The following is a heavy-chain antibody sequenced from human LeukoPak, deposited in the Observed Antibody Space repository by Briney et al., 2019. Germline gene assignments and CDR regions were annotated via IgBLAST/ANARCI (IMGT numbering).Heavy chain of an antibody. CDR3: ARDLIFGSGSLDY. Sequence: GGSLRLSCAACGITFRSHWMHWVRRDRGKGLIWVARISGDGGSTNCAVCVEGRFTISRDNAKNKLHLQMNSLRAEDTAVYYCARDLIFGSGSLDYWGQGTLVTVSS. J-gene: IGHJ4*02. D-gene: IGHD3-10*01. CDR2: ISGDGGST. V-gene: IGHV3-74*01. CDR1: GITFRSHW.